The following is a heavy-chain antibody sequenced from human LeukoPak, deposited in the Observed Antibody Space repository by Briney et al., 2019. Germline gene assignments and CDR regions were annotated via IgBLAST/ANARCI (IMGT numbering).Heavy chain of an antibody. Sequence: GVSLRLSCAASGFTFSSYMNWVRQAPGKGLEWVSCISSTSSYIYYADSGKGRFTISRDNAKNTLYLQMNSLRADDTAVYYCARGQSRYFDWYLGFFDYWGQGTLVTVSA. V-gene: IGHV3-21*01. J-gene: IGHJ4*02. D-gene: IGHD3-9*01. CDR3: ARGQSRYFDWYLGFFDY. CDR1: GFTFSSY. CDR2: ISSTSSYI.